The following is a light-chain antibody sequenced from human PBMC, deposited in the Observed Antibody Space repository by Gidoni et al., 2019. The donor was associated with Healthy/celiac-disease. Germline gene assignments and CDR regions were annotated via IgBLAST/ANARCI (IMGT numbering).Light chain of an antibody. CDR3: QVWDSSSDNPV. J-gene: IGLJ3*02. CDR2: CDS. V-gene: IGLV3-21*04. Sequence: SYLLTHSPSLSLAPGKTPRITRGGNNTVSTLVHWYQQKPGQAPVLVIYCDSDRPSGIPERFSGSNSRNTANLNISRVEAEDEDDYDCQVWDSSSDNPVFGGGTKLTVL. CDR1: NTVSTL.